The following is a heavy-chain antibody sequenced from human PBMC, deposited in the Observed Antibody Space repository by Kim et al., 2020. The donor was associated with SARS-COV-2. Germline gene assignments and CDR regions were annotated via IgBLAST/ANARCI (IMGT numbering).Heavy chain of an antibody. CDR1: GFTFSSYG. CDR2: ISYDGSNK. V-gene: IGHV3-30*18. Sequence: GGSLRLSCAASGFTFSSYGMHWVRQAPGKGLEWVAVISYDGSNKYYADSVKGRFTISRDNSKNTLYLQMNSLRAEDTAVYYCAKSGGDVLRFLEWASPPGYYFDYWGQGTLVTVSS. D-gene: IGHD3-3*01. CDR3: AKSGGDVLRFLEWASPPGYYFDY. J-gene: IGHJ4*02.